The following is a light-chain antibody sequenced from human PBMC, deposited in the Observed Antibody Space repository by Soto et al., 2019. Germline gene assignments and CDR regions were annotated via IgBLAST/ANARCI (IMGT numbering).Light chain of an antibody. J-gene: IGKJ4*01. CDR1: QSVSSNY. CDR3: QQYGTSPLT. Sequence: EIVLTQSPGTLSLSPGERVTLSCRTSQSVSSNYLAWYQQKPGQAPNLLIFGASSRATGIPDRFSGSGSGTDFTLTITRLEPEDFAVYYCQQYGTSPLTFGGGSKVEIK. V-gene: IGKV3-20*01. CDR2: GAS.